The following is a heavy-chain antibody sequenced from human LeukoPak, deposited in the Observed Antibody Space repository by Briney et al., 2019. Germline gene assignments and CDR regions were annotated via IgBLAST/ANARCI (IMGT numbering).Heavy chain of an antibody. Sequence: PGGSLRLSCAASGFTFSSYAMHWVRQAPGKGLEYVSAISSNGGSTYYANSVKGRFTISRDNSKNTLYLQMGSLRAEDMAVYYCARDLPRYYYDSSGYPTERYYFDYWGQGTLVTVSS. CDR3: ARDLPRYYYDSSGYPTERYYFDY. J-gene: IGHJ4*02. D-gene: IGHD3-22*01. CDR1: GFTFSSYA. CDR2: ISSNGGST. V-gene: IGHV3-64*01.